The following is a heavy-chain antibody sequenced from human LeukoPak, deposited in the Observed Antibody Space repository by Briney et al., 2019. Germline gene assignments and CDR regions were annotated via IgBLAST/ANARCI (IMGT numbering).Heavy chain of an antibody. Sequence: GASLRLSCAASGFTFSNYAMSWVRQAPGKGLEWVSAITGSGGNTYYADSVKGRFTISRDSSKNTVFLQTNSLRAEDTAVYYCAKWGDYDVLTGYYVSDYWGQGPLVTVSS. CDR3: AKWGDYDVLTGYYVSDY. CDR2: ITGSGGNT. CDR1: GFTFSNYA. J-gene: IGHJ4*02. D-gene: IGHD3-9*01. V-gene: IGHV3-23*01.